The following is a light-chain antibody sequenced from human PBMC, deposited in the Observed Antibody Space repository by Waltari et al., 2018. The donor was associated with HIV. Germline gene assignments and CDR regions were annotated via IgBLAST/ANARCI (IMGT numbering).Light chain of an antibody. CDR1: SSNIRTGSD. CDR3: QSYDSRLSGSV. Sequence: QSALTQPPSVSGAPGQRVTLSCTATSSNIRTGSDVHSYQQLPGTAPKLLIYANTNRPSGFPDRFPGSKSGTSASLAITGLQAEDEADYYCQSYDSRLSGSVFGGGTKLTVL. J-gene: IGLJ3*02. CDR2: ANT. V-gene: IGLV1-40*01.